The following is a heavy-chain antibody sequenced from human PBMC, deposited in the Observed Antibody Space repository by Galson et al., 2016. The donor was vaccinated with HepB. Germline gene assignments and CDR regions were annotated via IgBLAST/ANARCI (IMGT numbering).Heavy chain of an antibody. J-gene: IGHJ6*02. CDR3: ARDPQYQLTNYYYYGMDV. Sequence: SLRLSCAASGFTFSSYAMHWVRQAPGKGLEWVAIIWYDGSDKYYADSVKGRFTISRDNSKNTLYLQMNSLRAEDTAVYYCARDPQYQLTNYYYYGMDVWGQGTMVTVSS. CDR2: IWYDGSDK. CDR1: GFTFSSYA. D-gene: IGHD2-2*01. V-gene: IGHV3-33*08.